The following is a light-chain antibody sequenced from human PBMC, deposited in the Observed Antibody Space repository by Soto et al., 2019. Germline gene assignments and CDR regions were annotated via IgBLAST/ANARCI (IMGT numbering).Light chain of an antibody. CDR2: GAS. CDR3: QQYSSSPWT. Sequence: EIVLTQSPGTLSLSSGARATLSCRANQSVSSSYLAWYQHKPGQAPSLLIYGASTRATGIPGRFSGSGSGTAFALTITGLEPEDSAVYCCQQYSSSPWTFGQGTKVEI. CDR1: QSVSSSY. J-gene: IGKJ1*01. V-gene: IGKV3-20*01.